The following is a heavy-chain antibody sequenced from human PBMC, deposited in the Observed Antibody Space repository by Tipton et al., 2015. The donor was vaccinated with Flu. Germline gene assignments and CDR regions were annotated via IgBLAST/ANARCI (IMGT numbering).Heavy chain of an antibody. CDR2: INPSGGST. D-gene: IGHD6-13*01. CDR3: ARGSSSWQDYYYYGMDV. J-gene: IGHJ6*02. CDR1: GYTFTSYY. Sequence: QLVQSGAEVKKPGASVKVSCKASGYTFTSYYMHWVRQAPGQGLEWMGIINPSGGSTSYAQKFQGRVTMTRDTSTSTVYMELSSLRSEDPAVYYCARGSSSWQDYYYYGMDVWGQGTTVPVSS. V-gene: IGHV1-46*01.